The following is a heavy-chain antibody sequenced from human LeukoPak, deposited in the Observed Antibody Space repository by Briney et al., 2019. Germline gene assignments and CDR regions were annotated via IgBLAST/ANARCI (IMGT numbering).Heavy chain of an antibody. V-gene: IGHV3-30*18. CDR3: AKDGLRAVAAVGTGEYFQH. CDR2: ISYDGSNK. D-gene: IGHD6-19*01. CDR1: GFTFSSYG. J-gene: IGHJ1*01. Sequence: GGSLRLSCAASGFTFSSYGMHWVRQAPGKGLEWVAVISYDGSNKYYADSVKGRFTIFRDNSKNTLYLQMNSLRAEDTAVYYCAKDGLRAVAAVGTGEYFQHWGQGTLVTVSS.